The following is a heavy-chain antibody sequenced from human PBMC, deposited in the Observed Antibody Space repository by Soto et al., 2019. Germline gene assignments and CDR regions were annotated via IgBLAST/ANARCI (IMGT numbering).Heavy chain of an antibody. V-gene: IGHV4-39*01. CDR1: GGSISSSSYY. CDR3: ARHGRGYCSRTSCLTDY. Sequence: SETLSLTCTVSGGSISSSSYYWGWIRQPPGKGLEWIGGIFYSGNTYYNPSLKSRVTISVDTSKNQFSLKLSSVTAADTAVYYCARHGRGYCSRTSCLTDYCGQGTLVTVAS. CDR2: IFYSGNT. J-gene: IGHJ4*02. D-gene: IGHD2-2*03.